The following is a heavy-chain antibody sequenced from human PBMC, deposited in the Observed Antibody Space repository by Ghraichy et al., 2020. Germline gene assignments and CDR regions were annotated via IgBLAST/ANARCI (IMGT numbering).Heavy chain of an antibody. V-gene: IGHV3-33*01. CDR2: IWYDGSNK. CDR1: GFTFSSYG. D-gene: IGHD4-17*01. CDR3: ARGRDYGDYGLNFDY. Sequence: GGSLTLSCAASGFTFSSYGMHWVRQAPGKGLEWVAVIWYDGSNKYYADSVKGRFTISRDNSKNTLYLQMNSLRAEDTAVYYCARGRDYGDYGLNFDYWGQGTLVTVSS. J-gene: IGHJ4*02.